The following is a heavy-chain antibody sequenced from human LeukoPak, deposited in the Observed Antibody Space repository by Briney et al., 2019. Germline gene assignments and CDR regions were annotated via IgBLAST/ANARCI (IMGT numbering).Heavy chain of an antibody. V-gene: IGHV3-7*01. D-gene: IGHD1-26*01. CDR1: GFIFSTYW. CDR2: SKQGGSDK. Sequence: GGSLRLSCAASGFIFSTYWMTWVRQAPGKGLEWVANSKQGGSDKYYVDSVKGRFTISRDNAKNSLYLQMNSLRADDTAVYYCARVRGGYYFDYWGQGTLVTVSS. CDR3: ARVRGGYYFDY. J-gene: IGHJ4*02.